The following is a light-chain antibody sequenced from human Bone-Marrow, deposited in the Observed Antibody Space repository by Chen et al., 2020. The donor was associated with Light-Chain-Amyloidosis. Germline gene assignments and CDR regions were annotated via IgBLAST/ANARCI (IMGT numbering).Light chain of an antibody. CDR2: AVS. J-gene: IGLJ1*01. CDR3: SSFTSSSSYV. CDR1: SGDVENYNY. Sequence: QSALTQPASVSGSPGQSSTIPCTGTSGDVENYNYVPWYQQHPGKAPQVLIYAVSNRPSGVSNRFSGSKSGTTASLTISGLQAEDAADYYCSSFTSSSSYVFGPGTKVTVL. V-gene: IGLV2-14*01.